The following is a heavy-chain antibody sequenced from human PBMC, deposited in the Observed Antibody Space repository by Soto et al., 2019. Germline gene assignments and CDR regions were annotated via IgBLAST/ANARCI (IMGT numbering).Heavy chain of an antibody. Sequence: SETLSLTCTVSGGSISSSSYYWGWIRQPPGKGLEWIGSMYYSGSTYYNPSLKSRVTISVDTSKNQFSLKLSSVTAADTAVYYCARSGYDDGGNFDYWGQGTLVTVSS. CDR3: ARSGYDDGGNFDY. CDR2: MYYSGST. V-gene: IGHV4-39*01. CDR1: GGSISSSSYY. J-gene: IGHJ4*02. D-gene: IGHD5-12*01.